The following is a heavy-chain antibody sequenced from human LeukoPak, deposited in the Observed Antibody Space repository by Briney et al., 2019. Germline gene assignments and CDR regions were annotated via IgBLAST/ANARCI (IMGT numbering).Heavy chain of an antibody. V-gene: IGHV1-18*01. CDR1: GYTFTSYG. Sequence: GASVKVSCKAPGYTFTSYGISWVRQAPGQGLEWMGWISAYNGNTNYAQKLQGRVTMTTDTSTSTAYMELRSLRSDDTAVYYCARDKRCRSTSCYSLYTWFDPWGQGTLVTVSS. CDR3: ARDKRCRSTSCYSLYTWFDP. CDR2: ISAYNGNT. J-gene: IGHJ5*02. D-gene: IGHD2-2*01.